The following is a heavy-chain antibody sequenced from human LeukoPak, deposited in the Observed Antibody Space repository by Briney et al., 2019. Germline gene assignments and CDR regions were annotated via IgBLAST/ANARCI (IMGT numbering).Heavy chain of an antibody. V-gene: IGHV1-69*01. CDR2: IIPIFGTA. Sequence: SVKVSFKASGGTFSSYAISWVRQAPGQGLEGMGGIIPIFGTASYAQKFQGRVPITADESTRTAYLELSSLRSEDTAVSYCARDLTYYYDSSGYYWDAFDIWGQGTMVTVSS. CDR3: ARDLTYYYDSSGYYWDAFDI. D-gene: IGHD3-22*01. CDR1: GGTFSSYA. J-gene: IGHJ3*02.